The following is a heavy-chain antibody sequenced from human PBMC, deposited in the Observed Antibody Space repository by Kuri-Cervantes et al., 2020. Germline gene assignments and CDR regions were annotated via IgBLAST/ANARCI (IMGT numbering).Heavy chain of an antibody. J-gene: IGHJ4*02. Sequence: APVKVSCKASGYTFTSYDINWVRQATGQGLEWMGWMNPNSGNTGYAQKFQGRVTMTRNTSISTAYMELSSLRSEDTAVYYCARSEVCGGDCYLDYWGQGTLVTVSS. CDR3: ARSEVCGGDCYLDY. CDR2: MNPNSGNT. V-gene: IGHV1-8*01. CDR1: GYTFTSYD. D-gene: IGHD2-21*02.